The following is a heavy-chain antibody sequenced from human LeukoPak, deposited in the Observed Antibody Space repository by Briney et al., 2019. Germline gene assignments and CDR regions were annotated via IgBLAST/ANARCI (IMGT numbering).Heavy chain of an antibody. D-gene: IGHD2-15*01. V-gene: IGHV3-23*01. J-gene: IGHJ4*02. CDR2: ISGSGGST. CDR3: AKAQVPYCSGGSCYSSVDY. Sequence: GGSLRLSYAASGFTFSSYAMIWVRQAPGKGLEWVSAISGSGGSTYYADSVKGRFTISRDNSRNTLYLQMNSLRAEDTAVYYCAKAQVPYCSGGSCYSSVDYWGQGTLVTVSS. CDR1: GFTFSSYA.